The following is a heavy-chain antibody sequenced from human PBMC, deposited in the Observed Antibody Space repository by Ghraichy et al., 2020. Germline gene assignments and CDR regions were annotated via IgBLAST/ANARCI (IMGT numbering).Heavy chain of an antibody. Sequence: SETLSLTCAVYGGSFSGYYWSWIRQPPGKGLEWIGEINHSGSTNYNPSLKSRVTISVDTSKNQFSLKLSSVTAADTAVYYCARGRGLTSQWLVFYWFDPWGQGTLVTVSS. V-gene: IGHV4-34*01. J-gene: IGHJ5*02. CDR2: INHSGST. CDR1: GGSFSGYY. D-gene: IGHD6-19*01. CDR3: ARGRGLTSQWLVFYWFDP.